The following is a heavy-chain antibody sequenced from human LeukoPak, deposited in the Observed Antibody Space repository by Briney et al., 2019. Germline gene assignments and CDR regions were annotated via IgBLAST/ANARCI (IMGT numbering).Heavy chain of an antibody. D-gene: IGHD3-10*01. CDR1: GGSFSGYY. J-gene: IGHJ6*02. Sequence: SETLSLTCAVYGGSFSGYYWSWIRQPPGKGLEWIGDINHSGSTNYNPSLKSRVTISVDTSKNQFSLKLSSVTAADTAVYYCARGHYYGSGSYRRPYYYYYYGMDVWGQGTTVTVSS. V-gene: IGHV4-34*01. CDR3: ARGHYYGSGSYRRPYYYYYYGMDV. CDR2: INHSGST.